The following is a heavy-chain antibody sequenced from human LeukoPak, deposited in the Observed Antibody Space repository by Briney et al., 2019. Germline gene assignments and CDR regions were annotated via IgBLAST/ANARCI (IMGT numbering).Heavy chain of an antibody. CDR3: ARGVMVREIIPFEY. V-gene: IGHV4-38-2*02. J-gene: IGHJ4*02. Sequence: SETLSLTCTVSGYSISSGYYWGWIRQPPGKGLEWIGSIYHSGSTYYNPSLKSRVTISVDTSKNQFSLKLSSVTAADTAVYYCARGVMVREIIPFEYWGQGTLVTVSS. CDR1: GYSISSGYY. D-gene: IGHD3-10*01. CDR2: IYHSGST.